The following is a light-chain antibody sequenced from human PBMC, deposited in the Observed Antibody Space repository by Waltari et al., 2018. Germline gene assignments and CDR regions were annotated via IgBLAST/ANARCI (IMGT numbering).Light chain of an antibody. J-gene: IGKJ1*01. V-gene: IGKV2-30*02. Sequence: DVVMTQSPVSLPVTLGPPASMSCKSSQSLEHNSGNTYLSWFHQRPGQSPRRLIYKVSERDSGVPDRFSGSGSGTDFTLTISRVEAEDVGVYYCMQGTLWPWTFGQGTKVEI. CDR3: MQGTLWPWT. CDR1: QSLEHNSGNTY. CDR2: KVS.